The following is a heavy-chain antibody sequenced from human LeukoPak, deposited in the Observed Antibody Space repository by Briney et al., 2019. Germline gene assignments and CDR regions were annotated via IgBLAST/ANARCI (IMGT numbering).Heavy chain of an antibody. CDR2: INPGGAST. V-gene: IGHV1-46*01. J-gene: IGHJ4*02. CDR1: GYTFTSYY. D-gene: IGHD2-15*01. Sequence: ASVKVSCKAPGYTFTSYYMHWVRQAPGQGLEWMGIINPGGASTTYAQKFQGRVTMTRDTSTSTVYMDLSSLRSEDTAVYFCARGRCGGGTCFDYWGQGTLVTVSS. CDR3: ARGRCGGGTCFDY.